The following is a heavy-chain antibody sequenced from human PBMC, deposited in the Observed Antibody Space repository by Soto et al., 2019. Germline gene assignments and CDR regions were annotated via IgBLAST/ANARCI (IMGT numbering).Heavy chain of an antibody. CDR2: MYNTGST. CDR3: ARDLWGYCGADCYPLDV. J-gene: IGHJ6*02. CDR1: GGSIWNYY. Sequence: PSETLSLTCTVSGGSIWNYYWSWIRQPPGKGLEWIGYMYNTGSTIYNPSLKSRVTISVDTSKNQFSLKLNSVTAADTAVYYCARDLWGYCGADCYPLDVWGQGTTVTVSS. V-gene: IGHV4-59*01. D-gene: IGHD2-21*02.